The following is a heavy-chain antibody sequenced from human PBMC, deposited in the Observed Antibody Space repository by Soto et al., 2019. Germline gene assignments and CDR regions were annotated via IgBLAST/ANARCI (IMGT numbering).Heavy chain of an antibody. CDR1: GGSISSGGYY. J-gene: IGHJ5*02. CDR2: IYYSGST. Sequence: QVQLQESGPGLVKPSQTLSLTCTVSGGSISSGGYYWSWIRQHPGKVLEWIGYIYYSGSTYYNPSLKSRVTISVDTSKNQFSLKLSSVTAADTAVYYCARTTTVTLWFDPWGQGTLVTVSS. CDR3: ARTTTVTLWFDP. D-gene: IGHD4-4*01. V-gene: IGHV4-31*03.